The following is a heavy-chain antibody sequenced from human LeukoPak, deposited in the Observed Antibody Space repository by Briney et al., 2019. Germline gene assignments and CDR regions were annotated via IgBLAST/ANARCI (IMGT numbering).Heavy chain of an antibody. V-gene: IGHV4-4*09. J-gene: IGHJ4*02. CDR1: GDSISSYY. CDR2: IYTSGGT. D-gene: IGHD6-6*01. Sequence: SETLSLTCTVSGDSISSYYWSWTRQPPGKGLEWIGYIYTSGGTNYIPSLKGRVTISIDTSKNQFSLKLSSVTAADSAVYYCARLTRLSTSPDRYYLDYWGQGTLVTVSA. CDR3: ARLTRLSTSPDRYYLDY.